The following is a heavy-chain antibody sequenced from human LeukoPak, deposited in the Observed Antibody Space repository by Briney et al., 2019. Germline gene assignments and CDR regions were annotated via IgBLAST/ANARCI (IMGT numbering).Heavy chain of an antibody. CDR3: ARGIRYQLGVVSWFDP. CDR1: GDSITSHY. J-gene: IGHJ5*02. D-gene: IGHD3-16*01. V-gene: IGHV4-4*07. CDR2: VYTSGT. Sequence: SETLSLTCTVSGDSITSHYWSWIRQPAGKGLEWIGRVYTSGTDYNPSLKSRVTMSLYTAKNQFSLHLRSVTAADTAVYYCARGIRYQLGVVSWFDPWGQGMLVTVSS.